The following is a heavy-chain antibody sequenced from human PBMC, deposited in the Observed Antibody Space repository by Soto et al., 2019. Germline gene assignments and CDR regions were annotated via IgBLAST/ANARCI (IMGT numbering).Heavy chain of an antibody. CDR1: GGSIRSSRHY. V-gene: IGHV4-39*01. CDR3: ARHLTSSLWSGPYPRPNWFDP. CDR2: IYDTGST. Sequence: QLQVQESGPGLVQPSETLSLTCAVSGGSIRSSRHYWGWIRQSPGKGLEWIGSIYDTGSTYYNPSLNSRVTISVDTSKNQFSLKLTSVTAADTGVYFCARHLTSSLWSGPYPRPNWFDPWGRGTLVTVSS. J-gene: IGHJ5*02. D-gene: IGHD3-3*01.